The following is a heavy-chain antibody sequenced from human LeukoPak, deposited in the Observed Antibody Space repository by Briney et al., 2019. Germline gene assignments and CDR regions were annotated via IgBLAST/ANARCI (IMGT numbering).Heavy chain of an antibody. Sequence: ASVKVSCKASGYTFTSYDINWVRQATGQGLEWMGWMNPNSGNTGYAQKFQGSVTMTRNTSISTAYMELSSLRSEDTAVYYCARGGSGSYYFDYWGQGTLVTVSS. CDR3: ARGGSGSYYFDY. CDR2: MNPNSGNT. J-gene: IGHJ4*02. CDR1: GYTFTSYD. V-gene: IGHV1-8*01. D-gene: IGHD1-26*01.